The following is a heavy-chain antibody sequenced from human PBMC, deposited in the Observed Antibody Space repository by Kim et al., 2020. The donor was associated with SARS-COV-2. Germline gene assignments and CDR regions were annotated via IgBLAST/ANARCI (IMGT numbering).Heavy chain of an antibody. CDR3: ARHHGDYYYYYGMDV. J-gene: IGHJ6*02. CDR1: GFTFSSYG. V-gene: IGHV3-33*05. Sequence: GGSLRLSCAASGFTFSSYGMHWVRQAPGKGLEWVAVISYDGSNKYYADSVKGRFTISRDNSKNTLYLQMNSLRAEDTAVYYCARHHGDYYYYYGMDVWGQGTTVTVSS. D-gene: IGHD2-21*02. CDR2: ISYDGSNK.